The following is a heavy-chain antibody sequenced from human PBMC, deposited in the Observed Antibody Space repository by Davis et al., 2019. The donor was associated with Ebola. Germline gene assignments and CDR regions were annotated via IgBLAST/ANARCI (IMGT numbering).Heavy chain of an antibody. J-gene: IGHJ4*02. CDR3: ARCSTTGTTGVDY. Sequence: SETLSLTCAVYGGSFSGYYWSWIRQPPGKGLEWIGYIYYSGSTNYNPSPKSRVTISVDTSKNQFSLKLSSVTAADTAVYYCARCSTTGTTGVDYWGQGTLVTVSS. CDR1: GGSFSGYY. V-gene: IGHV4-59*08. CDR2: IYYSGST. D-gene: IGHD1-1*01.